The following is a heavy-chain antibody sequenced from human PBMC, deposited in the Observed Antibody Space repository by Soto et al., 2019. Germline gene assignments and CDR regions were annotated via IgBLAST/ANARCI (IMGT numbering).Heavy chain of an antibody. Sequence: QVQLQQWGAGLLKPSETLSLTCAVYGGSFSGYYWSWIRQPPGKGLEWIGEINHSGSTNYNPSLKSRVTISVDTFKNQFSLKLSSVTAADTAVDYCARGVPAARTLGYCSGGSCYSVGFYFDYWGQGTLVTVSS. CDR1: GGSFSGYY. CDR3: ARGVPAARTLGYCSGGSCYSVGFYFDY. D-gene: IGHD2-15*01. J-gene: IGHJ4*02. V-gene: IGHV4-34*01. CDR2: INHSGST.